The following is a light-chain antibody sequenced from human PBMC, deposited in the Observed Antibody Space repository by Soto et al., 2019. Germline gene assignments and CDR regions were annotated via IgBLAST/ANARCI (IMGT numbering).Light chain of an antibody. Sequence: MTQSPGTLSVNIGDRATITCRASQGISTYLNCYQQKPGKAPKLLIYAASSWHSGVPSRFSGSGSETDFTLTISSLQSEDFAAYSCQQSYITPWTFGQGSNVDVK. CDR3: QQSYITPWT. CDR2: AAS. J-gene: IGKJ1*01. V-gene: IGKV1-39*01. CDR1: QGISTY.